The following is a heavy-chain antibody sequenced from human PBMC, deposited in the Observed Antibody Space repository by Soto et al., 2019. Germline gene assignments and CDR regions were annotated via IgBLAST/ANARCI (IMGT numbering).Heavy chain of an antibody. J-gene: IGHJ4*02. V-gene: IGHV3-48*02. CDR3: ARDLGYGDPTWPYFDY. CDR1: GFTFSSYN. CDR2: ISSSSSTI. D-gene: IGHD4-17*01. Sequence: EVQLVESGGGLVQPGGSLRLSCAASGFTFSSYNMNWVRQAPGKGLEWVSYISSSSSTIYYADSVKGRFTISRDNAKNSLYLQMNSLRDEDTAVASCARDLGYGDPTWPYFDYWGQGTLVTVSS.